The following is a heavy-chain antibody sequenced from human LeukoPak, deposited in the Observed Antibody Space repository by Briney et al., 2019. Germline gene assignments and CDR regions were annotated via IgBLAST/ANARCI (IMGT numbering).Heavy chain of an antibody. Sequence: SETLSLTCTVSGGSISSYYWSWIRQPPGKGLEWIGYIYYSGSTNYNPSLKSRVTISVDTSKNQFSLKLSSVTAADTAVYYCARAFYDSSGYRFDPWGQGTLVTVSS. CDR2: IYYSGST. V-gene: IGHV4-59*08. CDR1: GGSISSYY. J-gene: IGHJ5*02. CDR3: ARAFYDSSGYRFDP. D-gene: IGHD3-22*01.